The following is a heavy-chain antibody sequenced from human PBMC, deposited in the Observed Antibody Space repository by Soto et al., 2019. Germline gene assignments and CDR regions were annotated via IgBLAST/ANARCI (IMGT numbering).Heavy chain of an antibody. Sequence: ATVKVSCKASGYTFTSYGISWVRQAPGQGLEWMGWISAYNGNTNYAQKLQGRVTMTTDTSTSTAYMELRSLRSDDTAVYYCARELGDYGDNWFDPWGQGTLVTVS. V-gene: IGHV1-18*01. CDR1: GYTFTSYG. CDR2: ISAYNGNT. CDR3: ARELGDYGDNWFDP. J-gene: IGHJ5*02. D-gene: IGHD4-17*01.